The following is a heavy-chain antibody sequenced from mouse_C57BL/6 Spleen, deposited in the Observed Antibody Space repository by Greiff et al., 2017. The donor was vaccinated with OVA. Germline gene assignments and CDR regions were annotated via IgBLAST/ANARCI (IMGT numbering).Heavy chain of an antibody. CDR1: GFSLTSYG. J-gene: IGHJ4*01. CDR2: IWSGGST. D-gene: IGHD1-1*02. CDR3: ASIYYGDAMDY. Sequence: VKLMESGPGLVQPSQSLSITCTVSGFSLTSYGVHWVRQSPGKGLEWLGVIWSGGSTDYNAAFISRLSISKDNSKSQVFFKMNSLQADATAIYYCASIYYGDAMDYWGQGTSVTVSS. V-gene: IGHV2-2*01.